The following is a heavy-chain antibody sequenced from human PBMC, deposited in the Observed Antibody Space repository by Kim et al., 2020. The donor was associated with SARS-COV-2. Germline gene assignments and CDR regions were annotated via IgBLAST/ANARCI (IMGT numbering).Heavy chain of an antibody. CDR1: GGSFSGYY. V-gene: IGHV4-34*01. J-gene: IGHJ6*03. CDR3: ARGKVTIFGVVIPRYYYYMGV. D-gene: IGHD3-3*01. CDR2: INHSGST. Sequence: SETLSLTCAVYGGSFSGYYWSWIRQPPGKGLEWIGEINHSGSTNYNPSLKSRVTISVDTSKNQFSLKLSSVTAADTAVYYCARGKVTIFGVVIPRYYYYMGVWGKGTTVTVSS.